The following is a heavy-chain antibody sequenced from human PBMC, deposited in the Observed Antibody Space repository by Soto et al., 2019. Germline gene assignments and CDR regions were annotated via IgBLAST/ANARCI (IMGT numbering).Heavy chain of an antibody. D-gene: IGHD3-10*01. CDR3: ARDLWFGGQHVGPK. V-gene: IGHV4-39*07. J-gene: IGHJ4*02. CDR1: GGSISSSSYY. CDR2: IYYSGST. Sequence: PSETLSLTCTVSGGSISSSSYYWGWIRQPPGKGLEWIGSIYYSGSTYYNPSLKSRVTISVDTSKNQFSLKLSSVTAADTAVYYCARDLWFGGQHVGPKWGQGTLVTVSS.